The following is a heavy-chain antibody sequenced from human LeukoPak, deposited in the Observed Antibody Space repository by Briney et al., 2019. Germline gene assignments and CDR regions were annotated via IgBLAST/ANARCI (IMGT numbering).Heavy chain of an antibody. CDR1: GFTFSRNW. Sequence: GGSLRLSCAVSGFTFSRNWMSWVRQAPGKGLEWVANINEDGREKYYVDSVKGRFTISRDNAKNTLYLQMNSLRAEDTAVYYCAKEGMTTVPYFDHWGQGTLVTVSS. J-gene: IGHJ4*02. CDR2: INEDGREK. V-gene: IGHV3-7*01. D-gene: IGHD4-17*01. CDR3: AKEGMTTVPYFDH.